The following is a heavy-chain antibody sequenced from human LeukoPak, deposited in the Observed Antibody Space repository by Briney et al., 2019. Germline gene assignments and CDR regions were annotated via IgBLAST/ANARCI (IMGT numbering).Heavy chain of an antibody. CDR3: ARDFGYDFWKIYYYGMDV. Sequence: ASVKVSCKASGYTFTGYYMHWVRQAPGQGLEWMGWINPNSGGTNYAQKFQGRVTMTRDTSISTAYMELSRLRSDDMAVYYCARDFGYDFWKIYYYGMDVWGQGTTVTVSS. CDR1: GYTFTGYY. J-gene: IGHJ6*02. D-gene: IGHD3-3*01. CDR2: INPNSGGT. V-gene: IGHV1-2*02.